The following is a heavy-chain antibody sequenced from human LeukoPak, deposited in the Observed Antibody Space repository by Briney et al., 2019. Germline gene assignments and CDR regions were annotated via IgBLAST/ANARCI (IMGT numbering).Heavy chain of an antibody. Sequence: GGSLRLSCAASEFTFSSYAMSWVRQAPGKGLEWISGISAYGGNTYYADSVKGRFTISRDNSRNTLYLQMSSLRADDTALYYCAKSSSAWTSDYWGQGTLVTVSS. CDR2: ISAYGGNT. CDR3: AKSSSAWTSDY. V-gene: IGHV3-23*01. CDR1: EFTFSSYA. J-gene: IGHJ4*02. D-gene: IGHD3-22*01.